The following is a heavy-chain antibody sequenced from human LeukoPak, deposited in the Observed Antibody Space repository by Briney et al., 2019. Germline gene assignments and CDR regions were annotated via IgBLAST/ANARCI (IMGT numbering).Heavy chain of an antibody. Sequence: PGGSLRLSCAASGFTFSSYAVSWVRQAPGKGLEWVSGINWNGGSTGYADSVKGRFTISRDNAKNSLYLQMNSLRAEDTALYHCARGPPYCSGGSCYSRGPYYFDYWGQGTLVTVSS. CDR2: INWNGGST. D-gene: IGHD2-15*01. CDR1: GFTFSSYA. J-gene: IGHJ4*02. CDR3: ARGPPYCSGGSCYSRGPYYFDY. V-gene: IGHV3-20*01.